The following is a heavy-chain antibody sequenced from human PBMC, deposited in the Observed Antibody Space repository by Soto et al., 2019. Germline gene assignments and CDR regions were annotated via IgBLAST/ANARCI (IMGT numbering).Heavy chain of an antibody. CDR2: TYYRSKWYS. J-gene: IGHJ4*02. D-gene: IGHD6-19*01. CDR3: ARSRGWLDC. CDR1: GDSDSSNSAS. Sequence: LQTLSLTCAISGDSDSSNSASWNLIRQSPSRGLEWLGRTYYRSKWYSEFALSMKSRITINPDTSKNQFSLQLNSVTPDDTAVYYCARSRGWLDCWGQGTLVTVSS. V-gene: IGHV6-1*01.